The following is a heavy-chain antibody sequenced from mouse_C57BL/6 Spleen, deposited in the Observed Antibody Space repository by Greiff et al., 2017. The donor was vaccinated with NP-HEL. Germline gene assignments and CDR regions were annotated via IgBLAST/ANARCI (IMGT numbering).Heavy chain of an antibody. CDR3: ARSGEIYDGYYLFAY. V-gene: IGHV1-42*01. J-gene: IGHJ3*01. Sequence: VQLKQSGPELVKPGASVKISCKASGYSFTGYYMNWVKQSPEKSLEWIGEINPSTGGTTYNQKFKAKATLTVDNSSSTAYMQLKILTSEDSAVYYCARSGEIYDGYYLFAYWGQGTLVTVSA. CDR2: INPSTGGT. CDR1: GYSFTGYY. D-gene: IGHD2-3*01.